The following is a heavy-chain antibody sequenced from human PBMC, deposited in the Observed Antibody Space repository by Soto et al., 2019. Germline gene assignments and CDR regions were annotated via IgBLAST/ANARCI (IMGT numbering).Heavy chain of an antibody. J-gene: IGHJ4*02. D-gene: IGHD6-19*01. Sequence: QVQLQESGPGLVKPSGTLSLTCAVSGGSISSSNWWSWVRQPPGKGLEWIGEIYHSGSTNYNPSLTSRVNIAVDKSKNHFCLKLSYVTAAGTAVYYCARGAGIAVAGPLDYWGQGTLVTVSS. CDR2: IYHSGST. CDR1: GGSISSSNW. CDR3: ARGAGIAVAGPLDY. V-gene: IGHV4-4*02.